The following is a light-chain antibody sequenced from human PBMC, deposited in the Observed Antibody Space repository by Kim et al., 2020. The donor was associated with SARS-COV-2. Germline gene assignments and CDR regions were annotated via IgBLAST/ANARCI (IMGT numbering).Light chain of an antibody. CDR3: QQRSSWPPT. CDR2: DAS. Sequence: LSPGERATLSCRASHSSGNSLAWYQQKPGQTPRLLIHDASNGATDIPARFSGSGAGTDCTLTISSLEPEDFAVYFCQQRSSWPPTFGQGTRLEIK. CDR1: HSSGNS. V-gene: IGKV3-11*01. J-gene: IGKJ5*01.